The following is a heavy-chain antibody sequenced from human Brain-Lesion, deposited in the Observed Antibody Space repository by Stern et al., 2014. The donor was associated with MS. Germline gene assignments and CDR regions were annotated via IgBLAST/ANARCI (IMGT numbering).Heavy chain of an antibody. D-gene: IGHD6-19*01. J-gene: IGHJ2*01. CDR2: VKQDGSET. CDR3: VRAAFTTGWYYWYFDL. V-gene: IGHV3-7*01. Sequence: EVQLLESGGGLVQPGGSLRLSCAASGFTFSNYWMNWVRQAPGKGLEWVANVKQDGSETYYVDSVKGRFTISRDNAKNSLYLQVNSLRAEDTAVYYCVRAAFTTGWYYWYFDLWGRGTLVTVSS. CDR1: GFTFSNYW.